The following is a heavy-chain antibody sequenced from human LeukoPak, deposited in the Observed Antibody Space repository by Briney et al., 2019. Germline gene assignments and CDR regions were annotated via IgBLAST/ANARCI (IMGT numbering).Heavy chain of an antibody. V-gene: IGHV4-38-2*01. CDR3: ARQFHDYIKGIAGWFDP. D-gene: IGHD4-11*01. CDR1: GNSISSGYY. CDR2: IYHSGST. Sequence: PSETLSLTCAVSGNSISSGYYWGWIRQPPGQGLEWIGSIYHSGSTYYNPSLKSRVTISEDTSKNQFSLKLSSVTAADTAVYYCARQFHDYIKGIAGWFDPWGQGTLVTVSS. J-gene: IGHJ5*02.